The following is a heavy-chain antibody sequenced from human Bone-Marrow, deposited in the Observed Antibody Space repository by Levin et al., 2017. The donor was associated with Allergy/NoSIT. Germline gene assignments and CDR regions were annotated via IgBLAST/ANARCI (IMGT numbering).Heavy chain of an antibody. V-gene: IGHV3-23*01. J-gene: IGHJ4*02. CDR1: EFKFSDFA. Sequence: GESLKISCAGSEFKFSDFAMSWVRQAPGKALEWVSTISDSGDNTYYAESVQDRFTISRDNSKKSLSLEMNNLRAEDTATYYCAQSITVFGVPQFRWGQGTLVTVSS. CDR2: ISDSGDNT. CDR3: AQSITVFGVPQFR. D-gene: IGHD3-3*01.